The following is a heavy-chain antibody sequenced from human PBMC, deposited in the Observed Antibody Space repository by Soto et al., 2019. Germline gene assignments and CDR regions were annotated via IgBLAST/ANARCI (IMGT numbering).Heavy chain of an antibody. CDR2: ISSDGSNE. Sequence: QVQLVESGGGVVQPGRSLRLSCAASGFTFSRHAMHWVRQAPGKGLEWVAVISSDGSNEYYADSVKGRFTISRDNSKNTLYVQMNRLRAEDTAVYYCARDYVGSGAVEIWGQGTMVTVSS. D-gene: IGHD2-15*01. J-gene: IGHJ3*02. V-gene: IGHV3-30-3*01. CDR1: GFTFSRHA. CDR3: ARDYVGSGAVEI.